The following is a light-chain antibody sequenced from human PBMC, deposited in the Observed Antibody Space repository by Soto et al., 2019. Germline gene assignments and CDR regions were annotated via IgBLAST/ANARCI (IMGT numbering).Light chain of an antibody. J-gene: IGKJ1*01. CDR1: QSVSSN. CDR3: QQYSSSGT. V-gene: IGKV3D-15*03. CDR2: GSS. Sequence: ILIPQWQSTRSVSPVQRATLSCRASQSVSSNLAWHQQTAGQATRLLIDGSSLRAGGVPARFSGSGFGTVSLLTISMLAHEDAAVYYCQQYSSSGTFGQGTKVDIK.